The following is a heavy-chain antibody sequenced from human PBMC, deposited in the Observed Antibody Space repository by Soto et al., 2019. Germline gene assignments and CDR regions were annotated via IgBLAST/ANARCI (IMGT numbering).Heavy chain of an antibody. CDR1: GGSFSGYY. V-gene: IGHV4-34*01. CDR3: ARGQGGYSYPNWFDP. Sequence: QVQLQQWGAGLLKTSETRSLTCAVYGGSFSGYYWSWIRQPPGKGLEWIGEINHSGSTNYNPSLKSRVTISVDTSKNQFSLKLSSVTAADTAVYYCARGQGGYSYPNWFDPWGQGTLVTVSS. J-gene: IGHJ5*02. CDR2: INHSGST. D-gene: IGHD5-18*01.